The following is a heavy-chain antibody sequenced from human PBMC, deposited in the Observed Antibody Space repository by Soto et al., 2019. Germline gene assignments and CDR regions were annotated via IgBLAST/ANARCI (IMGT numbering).Heavy chain of an antibody. CDR1: GYTFTSYG. J-gene: IGHJ4*02. V-gene: IGHV1-18*01. CDR2: ISACNGNT. Sequence: GASVKVSCKASGYTFTSYGISWVRQAPGQGLEWMGRISACNGNTNYAQKLQGRVTMTTDTSTSTAYMELRSLRSGDTVVYYCARSHVDYVLTDFDYWGQGTLVTVSS. CDR3: ARSHVDYVLTDFDY. D-gene: IGHD4-17*01.